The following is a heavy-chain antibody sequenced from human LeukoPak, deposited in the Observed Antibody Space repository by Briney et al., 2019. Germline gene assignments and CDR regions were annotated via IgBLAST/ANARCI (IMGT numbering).Heavy chain of an antibody. CDR2: IYYSGRT. D-gene: IGHD6-6*01. V-gene: IGHV4-39*07. J-gene: IGHJ4*02. Sequence: AETLSLTCTVSGGSISSSNYYWGWILQPPGKGLECIGSIYYSGRTYYKSSLKSRVTISVDTSKNQFSLKMSSVTAADTAVYYCARIVYSSSTDYWGQGTLVTVSS. CDR1: GGSISSSNYY. CDR3: ARIVYSSSTDY.